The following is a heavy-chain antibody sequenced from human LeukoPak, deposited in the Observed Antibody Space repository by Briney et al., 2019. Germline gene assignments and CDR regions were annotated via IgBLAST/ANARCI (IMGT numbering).Heavy chain of an antibody. CDR1: GGSISSSSYY. J-gene: IGHJ3*02. D-gene: IGHD2-8*01. CDR3: ARFETKGLTNGAFDI. Sequence: SETLSLTCTVSGGSISSSSYYWGWIRQPPGKGLEWIGSIYYSGSTYYNPSLKSRVTISVDTSKNQFSLKLSSVTAADTAVYYCARFETKGLTNGAFDIWGQGTMVTVSS. CDR2: IYYSGST. V-gene: IGHV4-39*01.